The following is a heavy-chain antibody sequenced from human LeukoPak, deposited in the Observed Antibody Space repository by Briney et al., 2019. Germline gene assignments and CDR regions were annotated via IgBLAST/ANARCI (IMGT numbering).Heavy chain of an antibody. CDR3: ARGFALDF. J-gene: IGHJ3*01. CDR2: IYYRSKWYY. CDR1: GDTFSSNSAA. V-gene: IGHV6-1*01. Sequence: SQTLSLTCDISGDTFSSNSAAWNWIRQSPSRGLEWLGRIYYRSKWYYDYAVSVKSRITISPDTSKNQFSLQLNSVTADETAVYYCARGFALDFWGQGTMVTVSS.